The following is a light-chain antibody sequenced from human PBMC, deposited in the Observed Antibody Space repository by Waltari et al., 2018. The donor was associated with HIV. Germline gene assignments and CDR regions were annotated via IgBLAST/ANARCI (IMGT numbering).Light chain of an antibody. CDR2: GNT. CDR3: QSYDSSLSAWV. Sequence: QSVLTQPPSLSGAPGQTVTISCPGTSSTIGPDYHLHWYQQLPGTAPKLLIYGNTIRPSGVPDRFSGSKSGTSASLAITGLQADDEADYYCQSYDSSLSAWVFGGGTKLTVL. CDR1: SSTIGPDYH. J-gene: IGLJ3*02. V-gene: IGLV1-40*01.